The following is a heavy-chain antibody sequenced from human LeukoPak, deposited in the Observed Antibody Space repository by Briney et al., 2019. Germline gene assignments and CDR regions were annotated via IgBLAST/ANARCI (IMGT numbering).Heavy chain of an antibody. CDR1: GYTFTGYY. Sequence: ASVKVSCKASGYTFTGYYMHWVRQAPGQGLEWMGWINPNSGGTNYAQKFQGRVTMTRDTSISTAYMELSRLRSDDTAVYYCPSSSLPLNWFDPWGQGTLVTVSS. J-gene: IGHJ5*02. CDR2: INPNSGGT. V-gene: IGHV1-2*02. CDR3: PSSSLPLNWFDP.